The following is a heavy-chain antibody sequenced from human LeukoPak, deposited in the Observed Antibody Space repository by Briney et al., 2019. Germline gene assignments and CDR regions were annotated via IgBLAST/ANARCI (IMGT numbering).Heavy chain of an antibody. CDR1: GGSFSGYY. V-gene: IGHV4-34*01. CDR2: INRSGST. J-gene: IGHJ4*02. CDR3: ARVRYSGSYYFDY. Sequence: SETLSLTCAVYGGSFSGYYWSWIRQPPGKGLEWIGEINRSGSTNYSPSLKSRVTISVDTSKNRFSLKLSSVTAADTAVYYCARVRYSGSYYFDYWGQGTLVTVSS. D-gene: IGHD1-26*01.